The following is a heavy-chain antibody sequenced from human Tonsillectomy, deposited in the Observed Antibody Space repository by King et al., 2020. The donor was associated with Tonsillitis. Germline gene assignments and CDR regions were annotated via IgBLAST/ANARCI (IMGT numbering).Heavy chain of an antibody. CDR2: IRYDGSNK. D-gene: IGHD3-10*01. J-gene: IGHJ6*02. CDR3: AKEGHYYGSGSYVDV. Sequence: VQLVESGGGVVQPGGSLRLSCAASGFTFSSYGMHWVRQAPGKGLEWVAFIRYDGSNKYYADSVKGRFTISRDNSKNTLYLLMNSLRAEDTAVYYCAKEGHYYGSGSYVDVWGQGTTVTVSS. CDR1: GFTFSSYG. V-gene: IGHV3-30*02.